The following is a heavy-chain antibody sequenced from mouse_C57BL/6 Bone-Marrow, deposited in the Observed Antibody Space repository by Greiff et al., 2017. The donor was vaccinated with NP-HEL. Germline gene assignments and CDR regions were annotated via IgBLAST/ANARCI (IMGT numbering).Heavy chain of an antibody. CDR2: INYDGSST. CDR3: ARDHYGSSYFWYFDV. D-gene: IGHD1-1*01. J-gene: IGHJ2*01. CDR1: GFTFSDYY. Sequence: EVKLMESEGGLVQPGSSMKLSCTASGFTFSDYYMAWVRQVPEKGLEWVANINYDGSSTYYLDSLKSRFIISRDNAKNILYLQMSSLKSEDTATYYCARDHYGSSYFWYFDVWGQGTTLTVSS. V-gene: IGHV5-16*01.